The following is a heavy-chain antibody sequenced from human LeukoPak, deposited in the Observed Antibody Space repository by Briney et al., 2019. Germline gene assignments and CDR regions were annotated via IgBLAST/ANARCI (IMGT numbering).Heavy chain of an antibody. V-gene: IGHV3-48*03. D-gene: IGHD4-23*01. CDR1: GFPFSSYE. Sequence: GGSLRLSCAASGFPFSSYEMYWVRRAPGKGLEWVSYISSSGSTIYYADSVKGRFTISRDNARKSLHLQMNSLRAEDTAVYYCARDNGGSSPFDYWGQGTLVTVSS. J-gene: IGHJ4*02. CDR3: ARDNGGSSPFDY. CDR2: ISSSGSTI.